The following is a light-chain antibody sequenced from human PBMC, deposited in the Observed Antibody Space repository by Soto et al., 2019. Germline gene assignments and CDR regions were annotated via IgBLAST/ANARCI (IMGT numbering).Light chain of an antibody. Sequence: DIQMTQNQSSLSASVGDRVTISCRASQSIVTYLNWYLQKPGKAPKLLIYAASNLQSGVPSRFSGSGSGTDFTLTISSLQPEDFATYFCQQSYSTPPWTFGQGTIVDIK. CDR2: AAS. J-gene: IGKJ1*01. CDR1: QSIVTY. CDR3: QQSYSTPPWT. V-gene: IGKV1-39*01.